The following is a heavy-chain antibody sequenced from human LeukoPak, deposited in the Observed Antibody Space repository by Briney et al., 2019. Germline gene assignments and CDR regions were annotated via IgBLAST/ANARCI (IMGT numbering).Heavy chain of an antibody. D-gene: IGHD2-2*01. CDR2: MKGSGEA. CDR1: GYSFTNYA. V-gene: IGHV3-23*01. J-gene: IGHJ3*02. Sequence: GGSLRLSCAASGYSFTNYAMSWVRQAPARGPEWLSSMKGSGEAFYADSVKGRFTISRDNAKNSLYLQMNSLRAEDTAVYYCATLVIPAASTDAFDIWGQGTMVTVSS. CDR3: ATLVIPAASTDAFDI.